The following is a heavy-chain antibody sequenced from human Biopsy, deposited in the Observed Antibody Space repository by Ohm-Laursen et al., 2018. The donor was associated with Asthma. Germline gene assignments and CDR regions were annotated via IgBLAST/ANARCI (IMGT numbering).Heavy chain of an antibody. D-gene: IGHD3-22*01. J-gene: IGHJ4*02. Sequence: SQTLSLTCTVSGASIKTDDHYWSWLRQPPGKGLEWIGYIHHSGTSYFNPSLKSRVYFSRDTSKNQFSLRLSSVTAADTAMHYCARIPRRSGSYFVDYWGQGTLVTVSS. CDR2: IHHSGTS. V-gene: IGHV4-30-4*01. CDR1: GASIKTDDHY. CDR3: ARIPRRSGSYFVDY.